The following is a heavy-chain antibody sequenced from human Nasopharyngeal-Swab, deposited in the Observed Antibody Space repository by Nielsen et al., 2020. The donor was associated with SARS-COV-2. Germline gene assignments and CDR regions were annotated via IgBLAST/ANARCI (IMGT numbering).Heavy chain of an antibody. J-gene: IGHJ6*02. CDR2: ISYDGSNK. CDR3: ARSKISPSSYYDSSGYYGSYGMDV. D-gene: IGHD3-22*01. CDR1: GFTFSSYA. V-gene: IGHV3-30-3*01. Sequence: GESLKISCAASGFTFSSYAMHWVRQAPGKGLEWVAVISYDGSNKYYADSVKGRFTISRDNPKNTLYLQMNSLRAEDSAVYYCARSKISPSSYYDSSGYYGSYGMDVWGQGTTVTVSS.